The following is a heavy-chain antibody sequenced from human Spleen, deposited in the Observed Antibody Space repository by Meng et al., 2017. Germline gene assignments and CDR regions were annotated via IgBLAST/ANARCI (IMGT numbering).Heavy chain of an antibody. CDR1: GGSFSGYY. Sequence: VRQQQWGPGLLKPSETLYLTCAVYGGSFSGYYWSWIRQPPGKRLEWIGEINHSGSTNYNPSLMSRVTISVDTSKNQFSLKLSSVTTADTAVYYCARGPGIAAAGKPFDYWGQGTLVTVSS. D-gene: IGHD6-13*01. V-gene: IGHV4-34*01. J-gene: IGHJ4*02. CDR3: ARGPGIAAAGKPFDY. CDR2: INHSGST.